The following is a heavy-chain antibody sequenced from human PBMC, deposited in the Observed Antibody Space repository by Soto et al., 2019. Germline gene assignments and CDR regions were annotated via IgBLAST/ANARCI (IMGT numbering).Heavy chain of an antibody. D-gene: IGHD6-13*01. CDR2: INAYNGNT. V-gene: IGHV1-18*01. J-gene: IGHJ6*02. Sequence: ASVKVSCKASGYSFTRYGIGWARQAPGQGLEWMGWINAYNGNTNYAQNLQGRLTLTTDKSISTAYLQWSSLKASDTAMYYCAKLGIAAAIDGMDVWGQGTTVTVSS. CDR1: GYSFTRYG. CDR3: AKLGIAAAIDGMDV.